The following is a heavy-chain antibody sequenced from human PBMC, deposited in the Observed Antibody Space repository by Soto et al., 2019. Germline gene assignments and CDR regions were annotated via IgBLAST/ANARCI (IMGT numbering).Heavy chain of an antibody. Sequence: QVQLQESGPGLVKPSGTLSLTCAVSGSSISSSNWWSWVRQPPGKGLEWIGEIYHSGSTNYNPSLKSRFTISVDKSKNQFSRKLRSVTAADTAVYYCARDGGNDYVRVRFDYWGQGTLVTVSS. J-gene: IGHJ4*02. D-gene: IGHD4-17*01. V-gene: IGHV4-4*02. CDR2: IYHSGST. CDR3: ARDGGNDYVRVRFDY. CDR1: GSSISSSNW.